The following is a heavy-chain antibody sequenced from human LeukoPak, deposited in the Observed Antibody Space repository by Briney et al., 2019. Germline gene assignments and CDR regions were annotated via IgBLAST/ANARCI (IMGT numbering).Heavy chain of an antibody. CDR1: GFTFSSYW. J-gene: IGHJ4*02. Sequence: GGSLRLSCVASGFTFSSYWMHWVRQAPGKGLVWVSRIKTDGSSTSYADSVKGRFTISRDNAENTLYLQMNSLSAEDTAVYYCARGSGVAGPKVLFDYWGQGALVTVSS. V-gene: IGHV3-74*01. CDR3: ARGSGVAGPKVLFDY. D-gene: IGHD6-19*01. CDR2: IKTDGSST.